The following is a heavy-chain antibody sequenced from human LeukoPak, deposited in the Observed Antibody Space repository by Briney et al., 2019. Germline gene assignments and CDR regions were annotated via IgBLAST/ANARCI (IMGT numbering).Heavy chain of an antibody. J-gene: IGHJ4*02. Sequence: PGGSLRLSCAASGFTFSSYGITWVRQAPGKGLEWVSTISATGGSTYYADSVKGRFTISRDNYKDTLYVQMNSLRAEDTAVYYCAKGGYSSGWRNYFDYWGQGTLVTVSS. V-gene: IGHV3-23*01. CDR1: GFTFSSYG. CDR3: AKGGYSSGWRNYFDY. CDR2: ISATGGST. D-gene: IGHD6-19*01.